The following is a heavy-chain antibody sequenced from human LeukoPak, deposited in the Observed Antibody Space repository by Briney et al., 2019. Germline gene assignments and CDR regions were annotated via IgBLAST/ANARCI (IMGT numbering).Heavy chain of an antibody. J-gene: IGHJ4*02. CDR2: ISAYNGNT. Sequence: EASVKVSCKASGYTFTSYGISWVRQAPGQGLEWMGWISAYNGNTNYAQKLQGRITMTTDTSTSTAYMELRSLRSDDTAVYYCARVADYGSGSHLFDYWGQGTLVAVSS. V-gene: IGHV1-18*01. CDR1: GYTFTSYG. CDR3: ARVADYGSGSHLFDY. D-gene: IGHD3-10*01.